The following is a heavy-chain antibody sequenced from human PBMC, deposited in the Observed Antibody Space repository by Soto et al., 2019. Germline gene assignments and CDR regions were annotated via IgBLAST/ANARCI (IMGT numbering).Heavy chain of an antibody. CDR3: AKDFSSKGWMGLNAPSDS. CDR1: GFTFYDYG. CDR2: ISGSSRRT. V-gene: IGHV3-23*01. D-gene: IGHD4-4*01. Sequence: EIQLLESGGGLVEPGGSLTLSCAASGFTFYDYGMNWVRQAPGKGLEWVSSISGSSRRTDYADSVKGRLVISRDNSKAMVYREMNRLRAADTAVYYCAKDFSSKGWMGLNAPSDSCGQGSLVSVSS. J-gene: IGHJ4*02.